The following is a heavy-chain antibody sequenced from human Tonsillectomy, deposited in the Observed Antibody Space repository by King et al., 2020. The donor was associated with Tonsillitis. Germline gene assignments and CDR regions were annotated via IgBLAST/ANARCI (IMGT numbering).Heavy chain of an antibody. CDR2: SNPNSGGR. CDR3: ARDSGTFPDY. D-gene: IGHD1-26*01. V-gene: IGHV1-2*02. J-gene: IGHJ4*02. CDR1: GYTFGDHF. Sequence: QLVQSGAEVKKPGASVKVSCKASGYTFGDHFMHWVRQAPGQGLEWMGWSNPNSGGRHYAQKFQGRVTMPRDTSISTAYMELSRLRSDDTAVYYCARDSGTFPDYWGQGTLVTVSS.